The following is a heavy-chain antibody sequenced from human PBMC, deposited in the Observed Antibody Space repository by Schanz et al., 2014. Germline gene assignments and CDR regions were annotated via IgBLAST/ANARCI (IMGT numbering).Heavy chain of an antibody. CDR2: ISPYNGNT. D-gene: IGHD1-26*01. J-gene: IGHJ4*02. Sequence: QVQLVQSGAEVKKPGASVKVSCKASGYTFTSYGISWVRQAPGQGLEWMGWISPYNGNTNYAQKLQGRVTMTADTSTSTAYMELRSLRSDDTAVYFCARDNGRIPAANSFDYWGQGTRVTVSS. CDR1: GYTFTSYG. V-gene: IGHV1-18*01. CDR3: ARDNGRIPAANSFDY.